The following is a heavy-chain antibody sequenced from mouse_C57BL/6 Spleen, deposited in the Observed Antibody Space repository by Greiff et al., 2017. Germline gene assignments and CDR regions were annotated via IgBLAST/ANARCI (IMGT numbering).Heavy chain of an antibody. CDR1: GYTFTSYG. D-gene: IGHD1-1*01. CDR2: IYPRSGNT. CDR3: ARNYGSSGD. J-gene: IGHJ3*01. Sequence: QVQLKQSGAELARPGASVKLSCKASGYTFTSYGISWVKQRTGQGLEWIGEIYPRSGNTYYNEKFKGKATLTADKSSSTAYMELRSLTSEDSAVYFCARNYGSSGDWGQGTLVTVSA. V-gene: IGHV1-81*01.